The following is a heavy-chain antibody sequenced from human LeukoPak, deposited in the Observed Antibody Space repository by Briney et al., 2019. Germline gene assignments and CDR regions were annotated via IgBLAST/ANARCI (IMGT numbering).Heavy chain of an antibody. V-gene: IGHV1-3*01. D-gene: IGHD2-15*01. J-gene: IGHJ3*02. Sequence: ASVKVSCKASGYTFTSYAMHWVRQAPGQRLEWMGWINAGNGNTKYSQKFQGRVTITRDTSASTAYMELSSLRSEDTAVYYCARGGGGIVVVVAGTYAFDIWGQGTMVTVSS. CDR3: ARGGGGIVVVVAGTYAFDI. CDR2: INAGNGNT. CDR1: GYTFTSYA.